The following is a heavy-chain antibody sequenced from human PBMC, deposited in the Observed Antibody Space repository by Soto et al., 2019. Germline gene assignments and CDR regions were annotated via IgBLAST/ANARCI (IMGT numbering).Heavy chain of an antibody. J-gene: IGHJ4*02. CDR1: GDTFTAYA. CDR3: ARSQWLPFFDY. Sequence: QVQLVQSEAEVKKPGASVKVSCKASGDTFTAYAIHWVRQAPGQRLEWLGWINGGSGDTKYSQMLQGRVIITRDTSATTAYMELSSLTSEDTALYYCARSQWLPFFDYWGQGTLVTVSS. D-gene: IGHD6-19*01. V-gene: IGHV1-3*01. CDR2: INGGSGDT.